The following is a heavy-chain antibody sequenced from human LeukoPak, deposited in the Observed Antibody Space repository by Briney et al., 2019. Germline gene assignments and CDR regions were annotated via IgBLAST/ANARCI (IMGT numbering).Heavy chain of an antibody. Sequence: SGTLSLTCSVSGDSINSGNYYWNWIRQHPGKGLECIGYIFYSGSTYYNPSLKSRVTISLDTSNNQFSLKLSSVTAADTAVYYCAREVAAVGTFDYWGQGTLVTVSS. CDR3: AREVAAVGTFDY. CDR1: GDSINSGNYY. D-gene: IGHD6-13*01. J-gene: IGHJ4*02. CDR2: IFYSGST. V-gene: IGHV4-31*03.